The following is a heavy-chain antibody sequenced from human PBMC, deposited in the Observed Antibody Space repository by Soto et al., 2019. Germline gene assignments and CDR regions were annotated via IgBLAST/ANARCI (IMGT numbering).Heavy chain of an antibody. CDR3: ARRGVGTLWFGELLGHMDV. CDR2: INAGNGNT. Sequence: QVPLVQSGAEVKKPGASVKVSCKASGYTFTSYAMHWVRQAPGQRLEWMGWINAGNGNTKYSQKFQGRVTITRDTSASTAYMELSSLRSEDTAVYYCARRGVGTLWFGELLGHMDVWGKGTTVTVSS. CDR1: GYTFTSYA. D-gene: IGHD3-10*01. V-gene: IGHV1-3*01. J-gene: IGHJ6*03.